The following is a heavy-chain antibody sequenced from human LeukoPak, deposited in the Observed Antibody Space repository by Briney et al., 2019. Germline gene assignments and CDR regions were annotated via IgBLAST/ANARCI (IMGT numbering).Heavy chain of an antibody. V-gene: IGHV4-61*02. Sequence: PSETLSLTCTVSGGSISSGSYYWSWIRQPAGKGLEWIGRIYTSGSTNYNPSLKSRVTISVDTSKNQFSLKLSSVTAADTAVYYCASYSSSSEAPYYYYYMDVWGKGTTVTVSS. CDR2: IYTSGST. CDR3: ASYSSSSEAPYYYYYMDV. J-gene: IGHJ6*03. CDR1: GGSISSGSYY. D-gene: IGHD6-6*01.